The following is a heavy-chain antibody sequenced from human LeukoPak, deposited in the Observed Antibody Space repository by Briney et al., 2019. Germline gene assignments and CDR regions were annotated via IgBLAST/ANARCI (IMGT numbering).Heavy chain of an antibody. CDR2: IYYTGSS. CDR3: ARDTVEMATILFDY. CDR1: GGSVSDYY. Sequence: SETLSPTCTVSGGSVSDYYWSWIRQSPGKGLEWIGYIYYTGSSSYNPSLRSRVTISADTSKNQFSLKLSSVTAADTAVYYCARDTVEMATILFDYWGQGTLVTVSS. J-gene: IGHJ4*02. V-gene: IGHV4-59*02. D-gene: IGHD5-24*01.